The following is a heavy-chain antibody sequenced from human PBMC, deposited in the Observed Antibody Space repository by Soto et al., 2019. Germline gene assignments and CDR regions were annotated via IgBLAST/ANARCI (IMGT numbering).Heavy chain of an antibody. Sequence: SETLSLTCAVSGDSVSNDNYYWSWIRQPAGKGLEWIGRIDTSGNTNYNPSLKSRVTMSVDTSKKQFSLKLTSVTAEDTAVYYCARYSSNWFQTEGMDVWGQGTTVTVSS. J-gene: IGHJ6*02. CDR2: IDTSGNT. D-gene: IGHD6-13*01. CDR3: ARYSSNWFQTEGMDV. CDR1: GDSVSNDNYY. V-gene: IGHV4-4*07.